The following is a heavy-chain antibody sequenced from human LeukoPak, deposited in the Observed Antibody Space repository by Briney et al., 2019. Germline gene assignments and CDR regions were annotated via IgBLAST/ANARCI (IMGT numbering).Heavy chain of an antibody. CDR3: ARAAYGSGSYDVDY. Sequence: KPSETLSLTCAVSGYSTSSGYYWGWIRQPPGKGLEWIGSIYHSGSTYYNPSLKSRVTISVDTSKNQFSLKLSSVTAADTAVYYCARAAYGSGSYDVDYWGQGTLVTVSS. D-gene: IGHD3-10*01. J-gene: IGHJ4*02. CDR2: IYHSGST. CDR1: GYSTSSGYY. V-gene: IGHV4-38-2*01.